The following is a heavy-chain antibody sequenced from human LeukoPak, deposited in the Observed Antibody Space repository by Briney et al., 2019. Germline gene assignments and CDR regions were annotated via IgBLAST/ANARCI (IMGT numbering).Heavy chain of an antibody. D-gene: IGHD2-8*01. CDR1: GGSFSGYY. Sequence: SETLSLTCAVYGGSFSGYYWSWIRQPLGKGLEWIGEINHSGSTNYNPSLKSRVTISVDTSKNQFSLKLSSVTAADTAVYYCARARMVYAFYYYYYMDVWGKGTTVTVSS. CDR3: ARARMVYAFYYYYYMDV. CDR2: INHSGST. J-gene: IGHJ6*03. V-gene: IGHV4-34*01.